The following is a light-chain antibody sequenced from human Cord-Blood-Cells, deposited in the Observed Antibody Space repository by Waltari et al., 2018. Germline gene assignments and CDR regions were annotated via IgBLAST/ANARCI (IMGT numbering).Light chain of an antibody. Sequence: QSALPQPASVSGSPGQSITISCTGTSSDVGGYNYVSWYQQHPGKAPKLMIYDVSNLPAGVSNRFSGSKSGNTASLTISGLPAEDEADYYCSSYTSSSTLVFGGGTKLTVL. V-gene: IGLV2-14*03. CDR3: SSYTSSSTLV. J-gene: IGLJ3*02. CDR1: SSDVGGYNY. CDR2: DVS.